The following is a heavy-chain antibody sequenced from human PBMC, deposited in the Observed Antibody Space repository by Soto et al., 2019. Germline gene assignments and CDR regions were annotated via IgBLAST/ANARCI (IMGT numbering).Heavy chain of an antibody. CDR1: GFTFSSYG. Sequence: QVQLVESGGGVVQPGRSLRLSCAASGFTFSSYGMHWVPKAPGKGLEWVAVIPYDGSNKYYADSVKGRFTISRDNSKNTLYLQMNSLRAEDTTVYYCAKDKGIVGATPHYWGQGTLVTVSS. CDR3: AKDKGIVGATPHY. V-gene: IGHV3-30*18. CDR2: IPYDGSNK. D-gene: IGHD1-26*01. J-gene: IGHJ4*02.